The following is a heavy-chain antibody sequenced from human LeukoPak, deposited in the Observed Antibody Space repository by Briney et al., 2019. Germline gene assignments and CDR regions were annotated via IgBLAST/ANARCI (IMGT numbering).Heavy chain of an antibody. CDR2: IYYSGST. CDR3: ARTRTTYYYGSGSYPLDY. V-gene: IGHV4-59*08. J-gene: IGHJ4*02. Sequence: SETLSLTCTVSGGSLSSYYWSWIRQPPGKGLEWIGYIYYSGSTNYNPSLKSRVTISVDTSKNQFSLKLSSVTAADTAVYYCARTRTTYYYGSGSYPLDYWGQGTLVTVSS. CDR1: GGSLSSYY. D-gene: IGHD3-10*01.